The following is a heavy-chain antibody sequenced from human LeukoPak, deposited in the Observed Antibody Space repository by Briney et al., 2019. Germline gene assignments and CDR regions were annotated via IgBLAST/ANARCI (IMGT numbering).Heavy chain of an antibody. CDR2: IRYDGSNK. CDR3: AKDKAAGDYYYYYMDF. Sequence: GGSLRLSCAGSGFSFSSYGMHWVRQAPGKGLEGVAFIRYDGSNKYYADSVKGRFTISRDNSKKTLYLQMNSLRAEDTAVYYCAKDKAAGDYYYYYMDFWGKGTTVTISS. D-gene: IGHD6-13*01. J-gene: IGHJ6*03. V-gene: IGHV3-30*02. CDR1: GFSFSSYG.